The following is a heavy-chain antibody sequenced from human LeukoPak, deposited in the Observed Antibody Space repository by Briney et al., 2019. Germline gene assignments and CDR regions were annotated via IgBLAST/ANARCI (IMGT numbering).Heavy chain of an antibody. V-gene: IGHV3-23*01. J-gene: IGHJ5*02. CDR1: GFTFSSYA. Sequence: GGSLRLSCAASGFTFSSYAMSWVRQAPGKGLEWVSAISGSGGSTYYADSVKGRFTVSRDNSKNTLYLQMNSLRAEETAVYFFFKATTAYEISNWFDPWGQGTLVTVSS. D-gene: IGHD3-9*01. CDR2: ISGSGGST. CDR3: FKATTAYEISNWFDP.